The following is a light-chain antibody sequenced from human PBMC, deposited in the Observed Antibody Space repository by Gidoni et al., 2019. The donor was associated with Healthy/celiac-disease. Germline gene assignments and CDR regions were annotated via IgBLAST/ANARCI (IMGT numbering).Light chain of an antibody. CDR2: EGS. V-gene: IGLV2-23*03. Sequence: QSALTQPASVSGSPGPSITISCTGTISDVGSYNLVSWYQQHPGKAPKLMIYEGSKRPSGVSNRFSGSKSGNTASLTISGLQAEDEADYYCCSYAGSSTFLWVFGGGTKLTVL. CDR3: CSYAGSSTFLWV. CDR1: ISDVGSYNL. J-gene: IGLJ3*02.